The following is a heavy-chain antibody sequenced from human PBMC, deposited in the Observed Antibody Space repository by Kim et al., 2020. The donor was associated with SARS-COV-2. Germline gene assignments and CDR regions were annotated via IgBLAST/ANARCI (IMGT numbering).Heavy chain of an antibody. CDR1: GFTFSSYA. CDR2: ISYDGRNK. CDR3: AIRGGRTGTSWFDP. D-gene: IGHD1-1*01. V-gene: IGHV3-30*04. J-gene: IGHJ5*02. Sequence: GGSLRLSCAASGFTFSSYAMHWVRQAPGKGLEWVAVISYDGRNKYSVDSVQGRFTISRDNAKNTLYLQMNSLRAEDTAVYYCAIRGGRTGTSWFDPWGQGTLVTVSS.